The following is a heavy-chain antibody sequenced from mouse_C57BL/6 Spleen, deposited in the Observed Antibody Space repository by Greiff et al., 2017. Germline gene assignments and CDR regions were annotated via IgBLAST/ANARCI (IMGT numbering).Heavy chain of an antibody. CDR3: ITVAYYYGSSRYYAMDY. CDR1: GFNIKDYS. D-gene: IGHD1-1*01. J-gene: IGHJ4*01. Sequence: VQLQQSWAELVRPGASVKLSCTASGFNIKDYSMHWVKQRPEQGLEWIGRIDPEDGDTEYDAKFPGKATMTADTSSNTAYLQLRSLTYEDTGVSYCITVAYYYGSSRYYAMDYWGQGTSVTVSS. V-gene: IGHV14-1*01. CDR2: IDPEDGDT.